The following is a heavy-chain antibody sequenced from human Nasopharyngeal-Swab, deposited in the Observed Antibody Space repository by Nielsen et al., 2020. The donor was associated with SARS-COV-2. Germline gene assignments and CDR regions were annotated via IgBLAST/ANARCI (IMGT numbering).Heavy chain of an antibody. V-gene: IGHV3-21*01. CDR1: GFTFSSYS. CDR3: ARDLSSSSRVFDY. J-gene: IGHJ4*02. Sequence: GESLKISCAASGFTFSSYSMNWVRQAPGKGLEWVSSISSSSRYIYYADSVKGRFTISRDNAKNSLYLQMNSLRAEDTAVYYCARDLSSSSRVFDYWGQGTLVTVSS. D-gene: IGHD6-13*01. CDR2: ISSSSRYI.